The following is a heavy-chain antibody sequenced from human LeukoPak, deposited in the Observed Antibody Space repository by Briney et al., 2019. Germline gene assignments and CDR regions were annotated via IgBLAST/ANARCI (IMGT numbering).Heavy chain of an antibody. CDR2: IKGDGSYT. CDR3: ARADQGYFDY. CDR1: GFTFSNYW. Sequence: GGSLRLSCAASGFTFSNYWMHWVRQAPVKGLVWVSRIKGDGSYTNYADSVKGRFTISRDNAKNTLYLQMNSLRAEDTAVYYCARADQGYFDYWGQGTLVTVSS. J-gene: IGHJ4*02. V-gene: IGHV3-74*01. D-gene: IGHD2-2*01.